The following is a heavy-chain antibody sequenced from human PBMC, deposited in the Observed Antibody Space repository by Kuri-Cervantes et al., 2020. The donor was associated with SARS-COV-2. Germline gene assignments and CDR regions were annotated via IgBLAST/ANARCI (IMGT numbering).Heavy chain of an antibody. J-gene: IGHJ4*02. D-gene: IGHD1-26*01. V-gene: IGHV3-21*01. CDR1: GFTFSSYA. CDR3: AKGSATSV. Sequence: GGSLRLSCAASGFTFSSYAMSWVRQAPGKGLEWVSSISGRSTYIYYADSVKGRFTISRDNSKNTLYLQMNSLRAEDTAVYYCAKGSATSVWGQGTLVTVSS. CDR2: ISGRSTYI.